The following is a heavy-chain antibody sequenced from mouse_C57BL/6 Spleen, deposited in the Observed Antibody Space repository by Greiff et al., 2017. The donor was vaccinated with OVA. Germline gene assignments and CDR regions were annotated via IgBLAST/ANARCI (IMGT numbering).Heavy chain of an antibody. D-gene: IGHD2-13*01. CDR2: IDPNSGGT. Sequence: QVQLQQPGAELVKPGASVKLSCKASGYTFTSYWMHWVKQRPGRGLEWIGRIDPNSGGTKYNEKFKSKATLTVDKPSSTSYMQLSSLTSVDSAVYSCARSALGLQGYFDYWGQGTTLTVSS. V-gene: IGHV1-72*01. CDR3: ARSALGLQGYFDY. J-gene: IGHJ2*01. CDR1: GYTFTSYW.